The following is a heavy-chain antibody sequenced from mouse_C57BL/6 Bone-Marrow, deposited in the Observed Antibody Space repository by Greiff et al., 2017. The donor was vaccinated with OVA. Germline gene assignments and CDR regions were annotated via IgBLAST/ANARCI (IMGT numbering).Heavy chain of an antibody. CDR1: GYTFTSYG. CDR2: IYPRSGNT. J-gene: IGHJ1*03. V-gene: IGHV1-81*01. CDR3: ARITTVVPGYFDV. D-gene: IGHD1-1*01. Sequence: QVQLQQPGAELVKPGASVKLSCKASGYTFTSYGISWVKQRTGQGLEWIGEIYPRSGNTYYNEKFKGKATLTADKSSSTAYMELRSLTSEDSAVYFCARITTVVPGYFDVWGTGTTVTVSS.